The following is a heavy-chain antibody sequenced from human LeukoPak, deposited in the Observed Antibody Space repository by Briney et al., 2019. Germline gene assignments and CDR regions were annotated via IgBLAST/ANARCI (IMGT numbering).Heavy chain of an antibody. CDR3: ARLQGRGDNYLDF. CDR2: ISYSGST. CDR1: GGSIITYY. D-gene: IGHD7-27*01. Sequence: SETLSLTCTVSGGSIITYYWSLLRQPPGKGLELIGYISYSGSTNYNPSLKTLKSRVTMSVDMSKNQLSLKVNAVTAADTAVYYCARLQGRGDNYLDFWGQGALVTVSS. V-gene: IGHV4-59*08. J-gene: IGHJ4*02.